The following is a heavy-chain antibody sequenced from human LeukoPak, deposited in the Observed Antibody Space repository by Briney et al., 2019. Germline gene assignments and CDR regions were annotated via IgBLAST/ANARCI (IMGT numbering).Heavy chain of an antibody. CDR3: ARLGLWVDFDY. D-gene: IGHD5-18*01. J-gene: IGHJ4*02. V-gene: IGHV4-34*01. CDR2: INHSGST. CDR1: GGSFSGYD. Sequence: KPSEILSLTCAVYGGSFSGYDWSWIRRPPGKGLEWIGEINHSGSTNYNPSLKSRVTISVDTSKNQFSLKLSSVTAADTAVYYCARLGLWVDFDYWGQGTLVTVS.